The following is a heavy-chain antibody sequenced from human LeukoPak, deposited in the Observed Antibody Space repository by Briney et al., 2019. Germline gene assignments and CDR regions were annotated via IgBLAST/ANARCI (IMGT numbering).Heavy chain of an antibody. J-gene: IGHJ5*02. CDR2: IYYSGST. CDR3: ATLRPVVGPYNWFDP. CDR1: GGSISSYY. D-gene: IGHD1-26*01. V-gene: IGHV4-59*01. Sequence: SETLSLTCTVSGGSISSYYWSWIRQPPGKGLEWIGYIYYSGSTNYNPSLKSRVTISVDTSKNQFSLKLSSVTAADTAVYYCATLRPVVGPYNWFDPWGQGTLVTVSS.